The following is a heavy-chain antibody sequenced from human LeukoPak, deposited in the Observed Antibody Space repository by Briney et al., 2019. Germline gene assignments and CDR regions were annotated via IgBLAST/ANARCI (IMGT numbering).Heavy chain of an antibody. Sequence: GGSLRLSCAASGFTFSTYWMNWVRQAPGKGLQWVSRINGDGSSTTYADSVKGRFTIFRDNAKNTLFLQMNSLRVEDTAVYYCARYSSSSGGASHYLDYWGQGTLVTVSS. D-gene: IGHD6-6*01. CDR2: INGDGSST. CDR3: ARYSSSSGGASHYLDY. V-gene: IGHV3-74*01. CDR1: GFTFSTYW. J-gene: IGHJ4*02.